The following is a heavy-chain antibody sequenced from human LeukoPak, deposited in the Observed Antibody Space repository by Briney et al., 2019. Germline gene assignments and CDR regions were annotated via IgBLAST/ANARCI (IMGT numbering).Heavy chain of an antibody. V-gene: IGHV3-23*01. Sequence: GGSLRLSCAASGFTFSSYGMSWVRQAPGKGLEWVSAISGSGGSTYYADSVKGRFTISRDNSKNTLYLQMNSLRAEDTAVYYCAKDRRITIFGVVPYYFDYWGQGTLVTVSS. CDR2: ISGSGGST. CDR1: GFTFSSYG. D-gene: IGHD3-3*01. J-gene: IGHJ4*02. CDR3: AKDRRITIFGVVPYYFDY.